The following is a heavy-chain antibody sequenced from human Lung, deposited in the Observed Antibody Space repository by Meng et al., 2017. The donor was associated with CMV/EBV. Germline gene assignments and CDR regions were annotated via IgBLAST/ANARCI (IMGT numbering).Heavy chain of an antibody. Sequence: GGSLRLSCGASGFTFSSHGMHWVRQTPGKGLEWMAFVRFDGNNKYHADSVRGRFTISRDNSKNTLYLQMNSLRAEDTAVYYCANDPTPHSRAPKYFQHWGQGTLVTVSS. V-gene: IGHV3-30*02. D-gene: IGHD6-13*01. CDR3: ANDPTPHSRAPKYFQH. J-gene: IGHJ1*01. CDR2: VRFDGNNK. CDR1: GFTFSSHG.